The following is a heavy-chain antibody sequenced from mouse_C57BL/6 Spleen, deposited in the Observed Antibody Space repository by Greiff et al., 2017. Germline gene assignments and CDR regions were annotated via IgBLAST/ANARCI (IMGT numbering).Heavy chain of an antibody. CDR1: GYTFTSYW. V-gene: IGHV1-55*01. CDR2: IYPGSGST. CDR3: ARHYYGSSWAMDY. J-gene: IGHJ4*01. D-gene: IGHD1-1*01. Sequence: VQLQQPGAELVKPGASVKMSCKASGYTFTSYWITWVKQRPGQGLEWIGDIYPGSGSTNYNEKFKSKATLTVDTSSSTAYMQLSSLTSEDSAVYYWARHYYGSSWAMDYWGQGTSVTVSS.